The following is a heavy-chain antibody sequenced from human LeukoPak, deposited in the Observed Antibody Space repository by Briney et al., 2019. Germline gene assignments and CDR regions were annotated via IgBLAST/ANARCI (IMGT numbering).Heavy chain of an antibody. J-gene: IGHJ4*02. CDR2: ISGSGGSA. D-gene: IGHD5-24*01. V-gene: IGHV3-23*01. Sequence: PGGSLRLSCAASGFTFSNYCMIWVRQAPGKGLQWVSHISGSGGSAYYADSVKGRFTTSRDNSEKSLSLQMNSLRAEDTAIYCCAKDSRTKYERRWLYYFDSWGQGTMVSVCS. CDR1: GFTFSNYC. CDR3: AKDSRTKYERRWLYYFDS.